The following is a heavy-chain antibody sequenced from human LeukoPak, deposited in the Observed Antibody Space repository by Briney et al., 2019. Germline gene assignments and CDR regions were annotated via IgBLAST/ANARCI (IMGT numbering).Heavy chain of an antibody. CDR3: ARVRGAVIVLAAVDY. CDR1: GFTFSSYA. Sequence: PGRSLRLFCAASGFTFSSYAMHWVRQAPGKGLEWVAIISYDGSNEYYADSVKGRFTISRDNSKNTMFLQMSSLRAEDTAVYYCARVRGAVIVLAAVDYWGQGTLVTVSS. D-gene: IGHD2/OR15-2a*01. J-gene: IGHJ4*02. V-gene: IGHV3-30*04. CDR2: ISYDGSNE.